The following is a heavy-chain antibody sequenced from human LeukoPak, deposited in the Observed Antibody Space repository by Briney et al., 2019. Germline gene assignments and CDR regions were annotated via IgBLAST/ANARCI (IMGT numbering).Heavy chain of an antibody. CDR1: GYIFTGYY. CDR3: ARTDSSGYEYAFDI. Sequence: ASVKVSCKASGYIFTGYYMHWVRQAPGQGLEWMGWINPNSGDTNYAQKFQGRVTMTRDTSISTAYMELSRLRSDDTAVYYCARTDSSGYEYAFDIWGQGTMVTVSS. D-gene: IGHD3-22*01. CDR2: INPNSGDT. J-gene: IGHJ3*02. V-gene: IGHV1-2*02.